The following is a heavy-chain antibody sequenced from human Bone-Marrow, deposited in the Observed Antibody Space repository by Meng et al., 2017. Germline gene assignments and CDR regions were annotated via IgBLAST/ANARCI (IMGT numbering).Heavy chain of an antibody. CDR3: ASVRKGLELLFDY. V-gene: IGHV1-3*01. CDR2: INAGNGHT. CDR1: GYTFTNFA. J-gene: IGHJ4*02. D-gene: IGHD1-7*01. Sequence: QGQFVGPGAELKNPGASWKVSCKSSGYTFTNFAFHWMRQAPGERFDCMVCINAGNGHTKYSQRCQGRVTITRNTSASTVYMELSSLRSEDTAVYYCASVRKGLELLFDYWGQGTLVTVSS.